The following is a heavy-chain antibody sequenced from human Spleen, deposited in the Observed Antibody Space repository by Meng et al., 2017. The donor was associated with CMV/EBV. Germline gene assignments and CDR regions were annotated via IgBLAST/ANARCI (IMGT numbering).Heavy chain of an antibody. D-gene: IGHD6-13*01. CDR2: IRYDGGNK. CDR1: GFTCSNYD. Sequence: GESLKISCAACGFTCSNYDMHWVRQAPGKGLEWVAFIRYDGGNKYYADSVKGRFTISRDSSKNTVYLQMNSLRPVDTAVYYCAKDSSSWYSPASDWGQGTLVTVSS. CDR3: AKDSSSWYSPASD. V-gene: IGHV3-30*02. J-gene: IGHJ4*02.